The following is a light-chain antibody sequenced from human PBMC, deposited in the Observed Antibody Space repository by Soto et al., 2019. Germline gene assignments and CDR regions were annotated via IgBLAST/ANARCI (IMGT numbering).Light chain of an antibody. V-gene: IGKV3-11*01. Sequence: EIVLTQSPATLSLSPGERATLSCRASQSVRSYLAWYQQKPGQAPRLLIYDASDRATGIPARFSGSGSGTGFTLTISSLEPEDFAVYYCQHRGDWPLFTFGPGTKVDIK. CDR2: DAS. J-gene: IGKJ3*01. CDR3: QHRGDWPLFT. CDR1: QSVRSY.